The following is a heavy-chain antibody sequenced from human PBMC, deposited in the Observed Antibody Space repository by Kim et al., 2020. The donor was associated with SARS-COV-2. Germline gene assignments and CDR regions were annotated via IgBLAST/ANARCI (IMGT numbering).Heavy chain of an antibody. J-gene: IGHJ6*02. CDR2: ISYDGNNK. V-gene: IGHV3-30-3*01. Sequence: GGSLRLSCVVSGISFSRSAIHWVRQAPGKGLEWVAVISYDGNNKYYPDSVKGRFTISRDNSKNRLYLDMNNLRPDDTATYYCARDEGNWVSTSSFYGIDVWDQETAVTVS. CDR3: ARDEGNWVSTSSFYGIDV. CDR1: GISFSRSA. D-gene: IGHD1-1*01.